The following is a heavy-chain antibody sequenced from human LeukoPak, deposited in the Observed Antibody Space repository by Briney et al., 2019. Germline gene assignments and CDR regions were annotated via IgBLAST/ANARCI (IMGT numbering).Heavy chain of an antibody. J-gene: IGHJ4*02. CDR2: ISGSRGTT. CDR3: AKERTGGWPFDY. CDR1: GFSFSSHG. V-gene: IGHV3-23*01. Sequence: PGGSLRLSCAASGFSFSSHGMSWVRQAPGKGLEWVSGISGSRGTTYYADSVKGRLTISRDNSKNTLYLQMNSLRADDTAVYYCAKERTGGWPFDYWGQGTLVTVSS. D-gene: IGHD6-19*01.